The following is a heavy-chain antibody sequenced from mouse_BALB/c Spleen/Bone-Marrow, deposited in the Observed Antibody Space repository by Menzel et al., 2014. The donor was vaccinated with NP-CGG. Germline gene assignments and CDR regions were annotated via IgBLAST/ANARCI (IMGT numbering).Heavy chain of an antibody. J-gene: IGHJ3*01. CDR3: AREGDGYDPAWFAY. V-gene: IGHV5-6-5*01. D-gene: IGHD2-2*01. CDR1: GFTFSSYA. CDR2: ISSGGST. Sequence: EVMLVESGGGLVKPGGSLKLSCAAPGFTFSSYAVSWVRQTPEKRLEWVASISSGGSTYYPDSVKGRFTISRDNARNILYLQMSSLRSEDTAMYYCAREGDGYDPAWFAYWGQGTLVTVSA.